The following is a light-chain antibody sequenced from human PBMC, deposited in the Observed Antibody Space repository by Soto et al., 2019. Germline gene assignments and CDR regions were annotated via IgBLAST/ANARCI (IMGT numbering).Light chain of an antibody. J-gene: IGKJ1*01. Sequence: DIQMTQSPSSLSASIGDRVTITCRASQRIRTSLNWYQHKPGKAPKLLIYAASSLESGVPSRFSGSGSGTDFSLSISSLQPEDFATYYCQQSYTTPRTFGQGTKVDIK. CDR1: QRIRTS. CDR2: AAS. V-gene: IGKV1-39*01. CDR3: QQSYTTPRT.